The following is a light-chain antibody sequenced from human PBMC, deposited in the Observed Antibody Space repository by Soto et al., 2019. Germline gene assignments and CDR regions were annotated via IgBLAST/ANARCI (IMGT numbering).Light chain of an antibody. Sequence: QSVLTQPASVSGSPGQSITISCAGTMRDVGAYNLVSWYQQHPGRATQLIIYEVRNRPSGISFRFSGSKSGNTASLTISGLQAEDEADYYCSSYTPKSSLIFGGGTKLTVL. CDR2: EVR. J-gene: IGLJ2*01. V-gene: IGLV2-14*01. CDR3: SSYTPKSSLI. CDR1: MRDVGAYNL.